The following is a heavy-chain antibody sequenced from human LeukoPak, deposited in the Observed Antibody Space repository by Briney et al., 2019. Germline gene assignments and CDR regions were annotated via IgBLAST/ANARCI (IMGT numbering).Heavy chain of an antibody. Sequence: PSETLSLTCTVSGGSMRSHYWVWIRQPPGKGLEWIGYIYYSGSTDYNPSLKSRVTISVDTSKNQFSLKMSSVTAADTAVYYCARAPNGFGAFDIWGPGTMVTVSS. CDR3: ARAPNGFGAFDI. V-gene: IGHV4-59*11. CDR1: GGSMRSHY. D-gene: IGHD2-8*01. J-gene: IGHJ3*02. CDR2: IYYSGST.